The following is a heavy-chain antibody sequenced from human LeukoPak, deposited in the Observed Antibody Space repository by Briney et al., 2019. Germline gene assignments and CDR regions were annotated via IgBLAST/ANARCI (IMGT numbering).Heavy chain of an antibody. CDR1: GYTFTGYY. CDR3: ARGPPPYYYDSSGYYELDY. D-gene: IGHD3-22*01. V-gene: IGHV1-2*02. CDR2: INPNSGGT. Sequence: ASVKVSCKASGYTFTGYYMHWVRQAPGQGLEWMGWINPNSGGTNYAQKLQGRVTMTTDTSTSTAYMELRSLRSDDTAVYYCARGPPPYYYDSSGYYELDYWGQGTLVTVSS. J-gene: IGHJ4*02.